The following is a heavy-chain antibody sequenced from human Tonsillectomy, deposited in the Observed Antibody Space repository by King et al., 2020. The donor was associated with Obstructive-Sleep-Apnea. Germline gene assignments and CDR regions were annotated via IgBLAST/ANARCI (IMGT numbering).Heavy chain of an antibody. CDR1: GFTFSSYG. Sequence: QLVQSGGGVVQPGRSLRLSCAASGFTFSSYGMHWVRQAPSKGLEWVAVISYDGSNKYYADSVKGRFTISRDNSKNTLYLQMNSLRAEDTALYYCAKDHSGSYFDAFDIWGQGTMVPVSS. CDR2: ISYDGSNK. CDR3: AKDHSGSYFDAFDI. J-gene: IGHJ3*02. D-gene: IGHD1-26*01. V-gene: IGHV3-30*18.